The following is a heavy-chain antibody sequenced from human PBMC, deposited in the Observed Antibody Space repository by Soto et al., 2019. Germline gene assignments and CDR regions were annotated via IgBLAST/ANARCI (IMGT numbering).Heavy chain of an antibody. J-gene: IGHJ4*02. CDR2: INPSGGST. D-gene: IGHD4-17*01. CDR3: ARARTVTTSPHEKTYFEY. CDR1: GYTFTSYY. Sequence: ASVKFSCKASGYTFTSYYMHWVRQAPGQGLEWMGIINPSGGSTSYAQKSQGRVTMTRDTSTSTVYMELSSLRSEDTAVYYCARARTVTTSPHEKTYFEYWGQGTLVTVSS. V-gene: IGHV1-46*01.